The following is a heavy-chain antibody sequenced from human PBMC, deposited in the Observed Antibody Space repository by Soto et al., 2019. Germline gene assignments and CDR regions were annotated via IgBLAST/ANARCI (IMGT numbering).Heavy chain of an antibody. Sequence: ASVKVSCKASGYTFTSYGISWVRRAPGQGPEWMGWISAYNGNTNYAQKLQGRVTMTTDTSTSTAYMELRSLRSDDTAVYYCARHVLQLERIDYYYGMDVWGQGTTVTVSS. J-gene: IGHJ6*02. V-gene: IGHV1-18*01. CDR1: GYTFTSYG. CDR3: ARHVLQLERIDYYYGMDV. CDR2: ISAYNGNT. D-gene: IGHD1-1*01.